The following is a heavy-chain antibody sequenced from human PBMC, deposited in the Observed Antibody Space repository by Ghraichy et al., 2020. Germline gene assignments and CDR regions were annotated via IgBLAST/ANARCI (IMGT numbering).Heavy chain of an antibody. Sequence: GGSLRLSCAASGFSFSNYGMHWVRQAPGKGLEWVAVIWFDGTKRYYADSVKGRATVSRDNSKDTLYLQINSLRAEDTAVYYCARDQLGGWSGYYPDFDYWGQGTLVTVSS. CDR3: ARDQLGGWSGYYPDFDY. J-gene: IGHJ4*02. D-gene: IGHD3-3*01. CDR2: IWFDGTKR. V-gene: IGHV3-33*01. CDR1: GFSFSNYG.